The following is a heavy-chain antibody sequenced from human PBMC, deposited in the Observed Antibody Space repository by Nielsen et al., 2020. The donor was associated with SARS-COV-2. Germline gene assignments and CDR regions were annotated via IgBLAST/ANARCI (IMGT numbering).Heavy chain of an antibody. V-gene: IGHV5-51*01. D-gene: IGHD2-2*01. Sequence: GGSLRLSCKVSGYSFTNYWIGWVRQMPGKGLEWMGIMYPGDSDTRYSPSFQGQVTISADRSSSTAYLQWSSLKASDTAMYYCARLVNIVVLPAASLFDYWGQGTLVTVSS. CDR3: ARLVNIVVLPAASLFDY. CDR2: MYPGDSDT. J-gene: IGHJ4*02. CDR1: GYSFTNYW.